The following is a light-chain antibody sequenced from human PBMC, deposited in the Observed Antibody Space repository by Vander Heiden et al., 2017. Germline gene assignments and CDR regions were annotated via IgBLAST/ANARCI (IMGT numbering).Light chain of an antibody. CDR1: ALQTKY. V-gene: IGLV3-1*01. Sequence: SYSLTQAFSVSVSPGQTATINCSGHALQTKYVCWYQQRPGQAPRLAIYHDFKRPSGIPERFSGSNSGNTASLIISGAQSVDEADYYCQAWDGSFVVFGGGTRLTVL. CDR3: QAWDGSFVV. J-gene: IGLJ2*01. CDR2: HDF.